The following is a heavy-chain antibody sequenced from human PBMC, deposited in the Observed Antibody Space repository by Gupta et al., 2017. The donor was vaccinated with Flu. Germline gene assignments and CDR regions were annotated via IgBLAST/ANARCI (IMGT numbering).Heavy chain of an antibody. CDR2: TSDDETNK. D-gene: IGHD1-1*01. V-gene: IGHV3-30*18. J-gene: IGHJ6*02. CDR3: AKDWKWNFNNFGMNV. Sequence: QEQVVESGGGVVQPGRSLRLSCAAFGFSFRNYGMHWVRQAPGKGLEWVAVTSDDETNKYYADSVKGRFTISRDNSKNTLYLQMNSLRTEDTAVYYCAKDWKWNFNNFGMNVWGQGTTVTVSS. CDR1: GFSFRNYG.